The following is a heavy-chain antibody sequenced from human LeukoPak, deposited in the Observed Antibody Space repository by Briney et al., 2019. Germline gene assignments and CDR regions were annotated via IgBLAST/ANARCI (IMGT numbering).Heavy chain of an antibody. J-gene: IGHJ5*02. V-gene: IGHV5-51*01. CDR3: ASTLAFSFPHSGELAGRVPNLFVP. D-gene: IGHD1-26*01. Sequence: GEPLKISCKGSGYSFTSYLIGWVRQVPGKGLEWMGIIYPGDSDTRYSPSFQAQVPISADKSISSAYLQLGTLKASDTAMYYCASTLAFSFPHSGELAGRVPNLFVPWGQGTLVTVSS. CDR2: IYPGDSDT. CDR1: GYSFTSYL.